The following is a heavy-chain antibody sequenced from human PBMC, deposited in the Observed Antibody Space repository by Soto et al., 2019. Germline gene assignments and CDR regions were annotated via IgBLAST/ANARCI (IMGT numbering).Heavy chain of an antibody. CDR1: GFTFSTYW. J-gene: IGHJ4*02. CDR2: INSDGIST. CDR3: ARREYDSMTGYSLDY. Sequence: EVQLMESGGGLVQPGGSLRLSCTASGFTFSTYWMHWVRQAPGKGLVWVAHINSDGISTIYADSVKGRFTISRDNAKNTLNLQMNSLRVEDTAVYFCARREYDSMTGYSLDYWGQGTLVTVSS. V-gene: IGHV3-74*01. D-gene: IGHD3-9*01.